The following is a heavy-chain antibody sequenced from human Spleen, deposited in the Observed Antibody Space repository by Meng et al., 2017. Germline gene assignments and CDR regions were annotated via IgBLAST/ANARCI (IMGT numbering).Heavy chain of an antibody. CDR2: IYPSGTT. Sequence: VPLPESGLGRLMPSGPLSLPCAVSGDSISNNNWWPWVRRPPGKGLEWIGEIYPSGTTDFNPSLKSRVTISVDRANNQFSLKLSSVTAADTAVYYCAGGSLTVTTENINYWGQGTLVTVSS. V-gene: IGHV4-4*02. CDR1: GDSISNNNW. CDR3: AGGSLTVTTENINY. D-gene: IGHD4-17*01. J-gene: IGHJ4*02.